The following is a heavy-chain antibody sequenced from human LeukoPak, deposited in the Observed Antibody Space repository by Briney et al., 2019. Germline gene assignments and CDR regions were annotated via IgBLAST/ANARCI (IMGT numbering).Heavy chain of an antibody. J-gene: IGHJ6*03. CDR1: GLTFRSYG. Sequence: GGTLRHSCAASGLTFRSYGMSGGREAPGEGVGGVSSISSSRSYIYYADPEKGRYIITRDKEKNTLYVQMNSLRAEDTAVYYCAIAGYSRGYYSYYYMGVWGKGTTVTVSS. CDR2: ISSSRSYI. V-gene: IGHV3-21*01. D-gene: IGHD6-13*01. CDR3: AIAGYSRGYYSYYYMGV.